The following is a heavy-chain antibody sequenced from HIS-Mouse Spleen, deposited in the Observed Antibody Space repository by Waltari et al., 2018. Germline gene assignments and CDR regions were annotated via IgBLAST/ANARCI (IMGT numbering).Heavy chain of an antibody. CDR1: GRPISSSSYP. Sequence: QLQLQESGPGLVKPSETLSLTCTVSGRPISSSSYPWGWIRQPPGKGLGWIGSIYYSGSTYYNPSLKSRVTISVDTSKNQFSLKLSSVTAADTAVYYCAREIPYSSSWYDWYFDLWGRGTLVTVSS. D-gene: IGHD6-13*01. CDR3: AREIPYSSSWYDWYFDL. V-gene: IGHV4-39*07. J-gene: IGHJ2*01. CDR2: IYYSGST.